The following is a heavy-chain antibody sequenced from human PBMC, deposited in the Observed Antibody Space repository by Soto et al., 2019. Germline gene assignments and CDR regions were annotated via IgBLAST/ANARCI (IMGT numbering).Heavy chain of an antibody. V-gene: IGHV3-33*01. CDR2: IWYDGSNK. D-gene: IGHD6-13*01. CDR1: GFTFSSYG. J-gene: IGHJ6*02. Sequence: LRLSCAASGFTFSSYGMHWVRQAPGKGLEWVAVIWYDGSNKYYADSVKGRFTISRDNSKNTLYLQMNSLRAEDTAVYYCARDSSSWYYYYYYYLMDVWGQGTTVTVSS. CDR3: ARDSSSWYYYYYYYLMDV.